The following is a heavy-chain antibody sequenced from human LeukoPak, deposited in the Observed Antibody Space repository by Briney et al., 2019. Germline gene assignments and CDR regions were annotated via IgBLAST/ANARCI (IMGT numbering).Heavy chain of an antibody. CDR2: IYSGGST. CDR1: GFSVSNNY. CDR3: ASGSYSPEYFQH. D-gene: IGHD1-26*01. V-gene: IGHV3-66*01. Sequence: GGSLRLSCAASGFSVSNNYMSWVRQAPGKGLEWVSVIYSGGSTFYADSVKGRFTISRDNSKNTLYLQMNSLRAEDTAVYYCASGSYSPEYFQHWGQGTLVTVSS. J-gene: IGHJ1*01.